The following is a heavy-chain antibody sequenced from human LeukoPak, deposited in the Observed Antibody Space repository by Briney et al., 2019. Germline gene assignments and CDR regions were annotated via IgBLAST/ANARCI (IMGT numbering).Heavy chain of an antibody. D-gene: IGHD2-2*01. V-gene: IGHV4-38-2*01. J-gene: IGHJ4*02. CDR2: IYHSGST. CDR1: GYSISSGYY. Sequence: PSETLSPTCAVSGYSISSGYYWGWIRQPPGKGLEWIGSIYHSGSTYYNPSLKSRVTISVGTSKNQFSLKLSSVTAADTAVYYCARGRVVVLSQKYFDYWGQGTLVTVSS. CDR3: ARGRVVVLSQKYFDY.